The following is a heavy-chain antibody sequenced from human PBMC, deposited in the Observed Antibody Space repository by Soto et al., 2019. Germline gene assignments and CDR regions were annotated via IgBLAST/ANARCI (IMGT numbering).Heavy chain of an antibody. CDR2: ISGYNGHT. V-gene: IGHV1-18*01. J-gene: IGHJ4*02. Sequence: QVQLVQSGAEVKKPGASVKVSCKASGYTFISYGISWVRQAPGQGREWMGWISGYNGHTNYAQALQGKVTMTTDTSTSTAYMELSSLRSDDTDVYYCAREGLPYYLDFWGQGTLVTVSS. CDR1: GYTFISYG. CDR3: AREGLPYYLDF.